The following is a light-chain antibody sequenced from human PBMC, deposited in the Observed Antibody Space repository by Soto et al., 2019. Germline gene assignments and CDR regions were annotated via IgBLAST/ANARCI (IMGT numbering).Light chain of an antibody. V-gene: IGLV2-14*03. CDR2: DVR. CDR1: SSDVGTYNY. CDR3: SSYTSSSTPYV. J-gene: IGLJ1*01. Sequence: QSVLTQPASVSGSPGQSITISCTGTSSDVGTYNYVSWYQQHPSKAPKLMIYDVRNRPSGVSNRFSGSKSGNTASLTISGLQAEDEADYYCSSYTSSSTPYVFGTGTKLTVL.